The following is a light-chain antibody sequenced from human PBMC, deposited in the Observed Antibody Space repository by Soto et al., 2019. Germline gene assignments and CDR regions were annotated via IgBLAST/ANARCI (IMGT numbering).Light chain of an antibody. CDR1: QGISSW. J-gene: IGKJ2*01. V-gene: IGKV1-12*01. Sequence: DLQMTQSPSSVSASVGDRVTITCRACQGISSWLAWYQQKPGKAPKLLIYAASSLQSGVPSRFSGSGAGTDVTLPNSSLQPEDFATSCCLQANSCPHPFGQGTKLEIK. CDR3: LQANSCPHP. CDR2: AAS.